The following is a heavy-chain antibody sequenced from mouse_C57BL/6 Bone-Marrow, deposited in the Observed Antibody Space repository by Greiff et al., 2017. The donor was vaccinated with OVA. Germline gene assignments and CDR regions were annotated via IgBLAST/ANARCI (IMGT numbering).Heavy chain of an antibody. D-gene: IGHD2-5*01. CDR3: ARPAYLSNDGGFAY. CDR2: ISGGGGNT. V-gene: IGHV5-9*01. J-gene: IGHJ3*01. CDR1: GFTFSSYT. Sequence: EVKVVESGGGLVKPGGSLKLSCAASGFTFSSYTMSWVRQTPEKRLEWVATISGGGGNTYSPDSVKGRFTISRDNAKNTLYQQMSRLWSEDTTLYYGARPAYLSNDGGFAYWGQGTLVTVSA.